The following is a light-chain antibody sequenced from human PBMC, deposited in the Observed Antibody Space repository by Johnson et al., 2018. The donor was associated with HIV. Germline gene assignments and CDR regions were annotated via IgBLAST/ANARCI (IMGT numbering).Light chain of an antibody. Sequence: QSVLTQPPSVSAAPGQKVTISCSGSSSNIGNNYISWYQQLPGTAPKLLIYENNKRPSGIPDRFSGSTYGTSGTLGITGLQTGDEADYYCGTWDSSLSAYVFGTGTKVTVL. J-gene: IGLJ1*01. CDR1: SSNIGNNY. V-gene: IGLV1-51*02. CDR2: ENN. CDR3: GTWDSSLSAYV.